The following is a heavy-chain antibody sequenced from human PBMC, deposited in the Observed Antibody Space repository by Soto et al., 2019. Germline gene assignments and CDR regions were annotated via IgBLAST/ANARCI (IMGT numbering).Heavy chain of an antibody. J-gene: IGHJ6*03. V-gene: IGHV1-3*01. CDR2: INAGNGNT. CDR1: GYTFTSYA. CDR3: ARGGIVVVPAAIYYYYYYMDV. Sequence: ASVNVSCKASGYTFTSYAMHWVRQAPGQRLEWMGWINAGNGNTKYSQKFQGRVTITRDTSASTAYMELSSLRSEDTAVYYCARGGIVVVPAAIYYYYYYMDVWGKGTTVTVSS. D-gene: IGHD2-2*01.